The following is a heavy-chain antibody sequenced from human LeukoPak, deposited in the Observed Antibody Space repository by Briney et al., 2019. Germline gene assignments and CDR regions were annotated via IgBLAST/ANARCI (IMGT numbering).Heavy chain of an antibody. D-gene: IGHD1-26*01. Sequence: PSETLSLTCTVSGGSISSYYWGWIRQPPGKGLEWIGSIYYSGSTYYNPSLKSRVTISVDTSKNQFSLKLSSVTAADTAVYYCAREVGGSYLSVTYYFDYWGQGTLVTVSS. CDR2: IYYSGST. V-gene: IGHV4-39*07. CDR3: AREVGGSYLSVTYYFDY. CDR1: GGSISSYY. J-gene: IGHJ4*02.